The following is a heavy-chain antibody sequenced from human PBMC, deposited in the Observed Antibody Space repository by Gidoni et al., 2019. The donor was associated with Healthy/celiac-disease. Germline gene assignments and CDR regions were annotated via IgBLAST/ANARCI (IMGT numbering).Heavy chain of an antibody. CDR3: ARGESSSWSELGLNFDY. CDR1: GYTFTSYA. J-gene: IGHJ4*02. D-gene: IGHD6-13*01. V-gene: IGHV1-3*01. Sequence: QVQLVQSGAEVKKPGASVKVSCKASGYTFTSYAMHWVRQAPGQRLEWMGWINAGNGNTKYSQKFQGRVTITRDTSASTAYMELSSLRSEDTAVYYCARGESSSWSELGLNFDYWGQGTLVTVSS. CDR2: INAGNGNT.